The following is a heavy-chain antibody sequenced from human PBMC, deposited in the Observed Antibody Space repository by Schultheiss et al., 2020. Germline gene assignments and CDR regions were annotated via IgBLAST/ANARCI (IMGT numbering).Heavy chain of an antibody. Sequence: ASVKVSCKASGYTFTGYYMHWVRQAPGQGLEWMGWINPNSGGTNYAQKFQGRVTMTRDTSISTAYMELSRLRSDDTAVYYCATGRIAAQKRVEFDYWGQGTLVNVSS. J-gene: IGHJ4*02. D-gene: IGHD6-6*01. CDR2: INPNSGGT. CDR3: ATGRIAAQKRVEFDY. V-gene: IGHV1-2*02. CDR1: GYTFTGYY.